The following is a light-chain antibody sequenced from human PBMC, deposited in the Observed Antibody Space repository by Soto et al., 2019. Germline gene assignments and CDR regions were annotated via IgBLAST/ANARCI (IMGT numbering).Light chain of an antibody. J-gene: IGKJ5*01. CDR2: DAY. V-gene: IGKV3-11*01. CDR3: QQRHMWPIT. Sequence: EVVLTQSPVTLSLSPGERATLSCRASQSFRGLLAWYQQKPGQAPRLLIYDAYNRATGIPPRFSGSGSWTDFTLTIGSLEPEDSAVYYCQQRHMWPITFGQGTRLEIK. CDR1: QSFRGL.